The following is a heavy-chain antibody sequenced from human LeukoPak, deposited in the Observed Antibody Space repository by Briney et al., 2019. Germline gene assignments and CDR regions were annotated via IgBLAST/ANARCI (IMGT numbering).Heavy chain of an antibody. V-gene: IGHV3-64D*06. CDR3: MKVVLRHFGWPEAFDI. CDR1: GFTFSRYG. D-gene: IGHD3-9*01. J-gene: IGHJ3*02. CDR2: ISPNGGST. Sequence: GGSLRLSCSASGFTFSRYGMHWVRQAPGKGLEYVSGISPNGGSTYYSDSVKGRFTISRDNSKTTLYLQMSSLRAEDTAVYHCMKVVLRHFGWPEAFDIWGQGTMVTVSS.